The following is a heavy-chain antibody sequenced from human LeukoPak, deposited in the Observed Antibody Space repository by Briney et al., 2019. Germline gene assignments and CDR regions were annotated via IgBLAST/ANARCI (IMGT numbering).Heavy chain of an antibody. D-gene: IGHD5-12*01. V-gene: IGHV3-23*01. J-gene: IGHJ6*03. CDR2: ISGSGGST. CDR3: AKDTVKVTTIRRVPHYMDV. CDR1: GFTFSSYA. Sequence: GGSLRLSCAASGFTFSSYAMSWVRQAPGKGLEWVSAISGSGGSTYYADSVKGRFTISRDNSKNTLYLQMNSLRAEDTAVYYCAKDTVKVTTIRRVPHYMDVWGKGTTVTISS.